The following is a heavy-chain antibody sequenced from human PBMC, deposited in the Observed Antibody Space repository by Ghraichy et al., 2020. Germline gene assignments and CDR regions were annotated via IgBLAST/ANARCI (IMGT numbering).Heavy chain of an antibody. Sequence: GGSLRLSCTVSGFTFSDAWMTWVRQTPGKGLEWVGRITAQIDGGTTDYAAPVKGRFTISRDDSKNTMFLQMNSLRTEDTALYYCTSWSGLVGAPSQFFGVVITGFDQWGQGTLVTVSS. D-gene: IGHD3-3*01. CDR3: TSWSGLVGAPSQFFGVVITGFDQ. CDR1: GFTFSDAW. CDR2: ITAQIDGGTT. J-gene: IGHJ4*02. V-gene: IGHV3-15*01.